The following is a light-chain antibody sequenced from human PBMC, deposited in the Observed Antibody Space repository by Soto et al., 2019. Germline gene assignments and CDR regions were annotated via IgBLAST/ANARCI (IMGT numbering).Light chain of an antibody. V-gene: IGKV3-20*01. J-gene: IGKJ1*01. CDR2: GTS. CDR1: QSVDGTY. Sequence: PGESATLSCRASQSVDGTYITWYQQKSGQAPRLLIYGTSGSATGIPDRFSGSGSGTDFTLTISRLEPEDFAVYFCQHYDSSRTFGQGTKLEIK. CDR3: QHYDSSRT.